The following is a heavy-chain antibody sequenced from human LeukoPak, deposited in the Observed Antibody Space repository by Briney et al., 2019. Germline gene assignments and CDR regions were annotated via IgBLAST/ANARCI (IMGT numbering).Heavy chain of an antibody. CDR2: VKEDGGDK. V-gene: IGHV3-7*01. CDR3: ARVGGLLWFGEPYRLDY. D-gene: IGHD3-10*01. Sequence: PGGSLRLSCAASGFTFSSYWMTWVRQAPGKGPEWVANVKEDGGDKNYVDFVKGRFTISRDNAKNSLYLQLNSLRPEDTAIYYCARVGGLLWFGEPYRLDYWGQGTLVTVSS. CDR1: GFTFSSYW. J-gene: IGHJ4*02.